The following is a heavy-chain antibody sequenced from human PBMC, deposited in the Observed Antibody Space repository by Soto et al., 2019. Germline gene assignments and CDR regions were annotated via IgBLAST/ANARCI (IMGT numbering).Heavy chain of an antibody. CDR1: GGSISSGGYH. V-gene: IGHV4-31*11. CDR3: ARGMTTVTTFDY. J-gene: IGHJ4*02. Sequence: SLTCAVSGGSISSGGYHWSWVRQHPGKGLEWIAYIYYTGTAHYNPSLKSRVTISVDTSQNQFSLKLSSVTAADTAVYHCARGMTTVTTFDYWGQGTLVTVSS. CDR2: IYYTGTA. D-gene: IGHD4-17*01.